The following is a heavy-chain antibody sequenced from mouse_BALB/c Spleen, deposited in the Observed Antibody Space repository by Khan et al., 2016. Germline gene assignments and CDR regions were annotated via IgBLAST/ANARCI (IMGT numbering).Heavy chain of an antibody. CDR3: AKSMVTYSMDY. CDR2: TWRGGST. CDR1: GFSLTSYG. Sequence: VQLVESGPGLVQPSQSLSITCTVLGFSLTSYGVHWVRQSPGKGLEWLGVTWRGGSTDYNAAFMSRLSITKANSKSQVFFKMNSLQADDTAIYCCAKSMVTYSMDYWGQGASVTVSS. D-gene: IGHD2-10*02. V-gene: IGHV2-5*01. J-gene: IGHJ4*01.